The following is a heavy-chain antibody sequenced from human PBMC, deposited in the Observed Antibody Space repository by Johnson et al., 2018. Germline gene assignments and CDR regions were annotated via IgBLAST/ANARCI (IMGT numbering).Heavy chain of an antibody. D-gene: IGHD3-22*01. Sequence: QVQLVESGGGVVQPGRSLSLSCAASGFTFSTSAMHWVRQAPGKGLEWVAVTSYDGTNKYDAAAAQGRFTISRDNSKNTLYLQMNSLRAEDTAVYYCAKSNYSPWVDNSGYPDYWGQGTLVTVSS. CDR3: AKSNYSPWVDNSGYPDY. CDR1: GFTFSTSA. J-gene: IGHJ4*02. CDR2: TSYDGTNK. V-gene: IGHV3-30*18.